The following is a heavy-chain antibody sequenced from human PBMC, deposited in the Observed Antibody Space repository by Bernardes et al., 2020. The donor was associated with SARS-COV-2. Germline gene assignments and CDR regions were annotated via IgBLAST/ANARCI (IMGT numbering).Heavy chain of an antibody. CDR3: ASPGGYGSVDY. CDR2: MYNGATT. J-gene: IGHJ4*02. V-gene: IGHV3-53*01. D-gene: IGHD3-10*01. CDR1: GFTVSTSF. Sequence: GGSLRLSCAVSGFTVSTSFMSWVRQAPGKGLEWVSVMYNGATTYYADSVKGRFTISRDSSKNTLYLQMNSLRAEDTAVYYCASPGGYGSVDYWGQGTLVTVSS.